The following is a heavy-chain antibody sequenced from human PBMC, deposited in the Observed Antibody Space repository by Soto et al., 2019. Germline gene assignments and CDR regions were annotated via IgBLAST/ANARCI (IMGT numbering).Heavy chain of an antibody. CDR1: GYTFTSYD. CDR3: ARGLSHSSRDAPYYYYYYYMDV. J-gene: IGHJ6*03. Sequence: ASVKVSCKASGYTFTSYDINWVRQATGQGLEWMGWMNPNSGNTGYAQKFQGRVTMTRNTSISTAYMKLSSLRSEDTAVYYCARGLSHSSRDAPYYYYYYYMDVWGKGTTVTVSS. D-gene: IGHD6-13*01. V-gene: IGHV1-8*01. CDR2: MNPNSGNT.